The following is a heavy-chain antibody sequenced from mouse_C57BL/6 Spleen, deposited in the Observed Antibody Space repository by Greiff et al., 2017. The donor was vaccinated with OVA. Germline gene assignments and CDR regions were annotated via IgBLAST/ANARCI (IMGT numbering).Heavy chain of an antibody. CDR2: INPGSGGT. Sequence: QVQLQQSGAELVRPGTSVKVSCKASGYAFTNYLIEWVKQRPGQGLEWIGVINPGSGGTNYNEKFKGKATLTADKSSSTAYMQLSSLTSEDSAVYVCARSGGSLYAMDYWGQGTSVTVSS. CDR3: ARSGGSLYAMDY. V-gene: IGHV1-54*01. D-gene: IGHD3-1*01. CDR1: GYAFTNYL. J-gene: IGHJ4*01.